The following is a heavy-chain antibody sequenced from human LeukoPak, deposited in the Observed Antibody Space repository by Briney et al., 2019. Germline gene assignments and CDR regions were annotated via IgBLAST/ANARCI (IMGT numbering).Heavy chain of an antibody. CDR3: AKDDQGVVGAVYYFDY. J-gene: IGHJ4*02. CDR2: IRYDGSNK. V-gene: IGHV3-30*02. D-gene: IGHD1-26*01. Sequence: QAGGSLRLSCAASGFTFSSYGMHWVRQAPGKGLEWVAFIRYDGSNKYYADSVKGRFTISRDNSKNTLYLQMNSLRAEDTAVYYCAKDDQGVVGAVYYFDYWGQVTRVTVSS. CDR1: GFTFSSYG.